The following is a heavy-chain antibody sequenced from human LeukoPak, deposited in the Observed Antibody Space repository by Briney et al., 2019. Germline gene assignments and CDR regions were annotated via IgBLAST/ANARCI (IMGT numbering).Heavy chain of an antibody. V-gene: IGHV3-7*03. Sequence: GGSLRLSCAASGFTFSNYWMTWIRQAPGKGLEWVANIKQDGSEKYYVDSVKGRFTVSRDNAKNSLYLQMNSLRAEDAAIYYCAREQYSGTYYGWFDPWGQGTLVTVSS. CDR2: IKQDGSEK. J-gene: IGHJ5*02. CDR1: GFTFSNYW. D-gene: IGHD1-26*01. CDR3: AREQYSGTYYGWFDP.